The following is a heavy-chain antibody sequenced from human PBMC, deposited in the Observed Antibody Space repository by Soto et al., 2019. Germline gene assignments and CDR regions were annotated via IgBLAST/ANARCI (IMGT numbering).Heavy chain of an antibody. Sequence: SETLSLTCTVSSDSISNYYCSWFRQPPGKGLELIGYMHYNGYTSYNPSLRSRVTISVDTSKNQFSLKLSSVTAADTAVYYCARHPGYGLYYFHYWGPGTLVIVSS. D-gene: IGHD5-18*01. CDR3: ARHPGYGLYYFHY. CDR1: SDSISNYY. J-gene: IGHJ4*02. V-gene: IGHV4-59*08. CDR2: MHYNGYT.